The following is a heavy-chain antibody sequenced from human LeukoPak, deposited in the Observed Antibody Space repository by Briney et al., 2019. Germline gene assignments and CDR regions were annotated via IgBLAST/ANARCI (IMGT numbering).Heavy chain of an antibody. CDR2: IGGDGIA. V-gene: IGHV3-69-1*01. CDR1: GFTFTDHP. D-gene: IGHD3-3*01. J-gene: IGHJ4*02. Sequence: GGSLRLSCVASGFTFTDHPMNWVRQAPGKGLEWISYIGGDGIAFYADSVKGRFTASKDDARKSMYLQMNSLRVEDTAVYYCARGHGIRYYDFWSGYCDFDYWGQGTLVTVSS. CDR3: ARGHGIRYYDFWSGYCDFDY.